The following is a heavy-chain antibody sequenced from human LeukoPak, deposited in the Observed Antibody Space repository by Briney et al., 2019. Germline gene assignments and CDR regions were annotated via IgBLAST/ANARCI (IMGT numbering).Heavy chain of an antibody. CDR1: GGSLSSGGYS. CDR2: IYYSGNT. CDR3: ARALWWLDHDVFDI. J-gene: IGHJ3*02. Sequence: SQTLSLTCGVSGGSLSSGGYSWSWIRQPPGKGLEWIGSIYYSGNTYYNPSLKSRVTMSLDTSKNQFSLKLTSVTAADTAVYYCARALWWLDHDVFDIWGQGTMVTVSS. V-gene: IGHV4-30-4*07. D-gene: IGHD5-12*01.